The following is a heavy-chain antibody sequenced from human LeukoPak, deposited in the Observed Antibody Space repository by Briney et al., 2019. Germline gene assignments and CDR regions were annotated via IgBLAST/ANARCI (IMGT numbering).Heavy chain of an antibody. D-gene: IGHD5-24*01. CDR3: AKLAPRGYNAVDAFDI. Sequence: GGSLRLSCEASGFMFNTYTISWVRQAPGKGLEWLSGISGSGGNTYYADSVKGRFTISRDNSKNTLYLQVNSLRVADTAVYYSAKLAPRGYNAVDAFDIWGQGTMVTVSS. V-gene: IGHV3-23*01. CDR2: ISGSGGNT. CDR1: GFMFNTYT. J-gene: IGHJ3*02.